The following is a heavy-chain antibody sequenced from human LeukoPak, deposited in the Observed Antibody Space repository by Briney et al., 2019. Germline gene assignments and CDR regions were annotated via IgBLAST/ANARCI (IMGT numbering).Heavy chain of an antibody. Sequence: SETLSLTCTVSGGSISSYYWSWIRQPPGKGLEWIGYIYYSGSTNYNPSLKSRVTISVDTSKNQFSLKLSSVTAADTAVYYCARARDHTTYYDILTGFDYWGQGTLVTVSS. J-gene: IGHJ4*02. D-gene: IGHD3-9*01. CDR2: IYYSGST. CDR1: GGSISSYY. V-gene: IGHV4-59*12. CDR3: ARARDHTTYYDILTGFDY.